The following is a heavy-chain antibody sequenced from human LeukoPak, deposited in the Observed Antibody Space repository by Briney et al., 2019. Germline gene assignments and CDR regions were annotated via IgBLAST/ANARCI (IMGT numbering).Heavy chain of an antibody. J-gene: IGHJ1*01. Sequence: GSLRLSCAASGFTFSSYSMNWVRQAPGKGLEYVSSISGSSRHIYYADSVKGRFTISRDNTKSSLYLQMNSLRVEDMAVYYCARGYCGGDCYGDWGQGTLVTVSS. CDR2: ISGSSRHI. CDR1: GFTFSSYS. CDR3: ARGYCGGDCYGD. D-gene: IGHD2-21*02. V-gene: IGHV3-21*01.